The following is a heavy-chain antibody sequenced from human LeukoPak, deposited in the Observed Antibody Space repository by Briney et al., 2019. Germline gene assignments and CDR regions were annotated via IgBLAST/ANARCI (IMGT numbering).Heavy chain of an antibody. CDR2: FDPEDGET. J-gene: IGHJ4*02. D-gene: IGHD6-19*01. Sequence: SVXXSXKVSXXTLTELSMHWVRQAPGKGLEWMGGFDPEDGETIYAQKFQGRVTMTEDTSTDTAYMELSSLRSEDTAVYYCATDPPTVAGRGVYWGQGTLVTVSS. CDR3: ATDPPTVAGRGVY. V-gene: IGHV1-24*01. CDR1: XXTLTELS.